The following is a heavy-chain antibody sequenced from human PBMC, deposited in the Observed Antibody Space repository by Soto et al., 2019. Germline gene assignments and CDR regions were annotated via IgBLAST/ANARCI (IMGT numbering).Heavy chain of an antibody. CDR1: GFTFCSYS. D-gene: IGHD3-3*01. CDR2: ISSSSSYI. V-gene: IGHV3-21*01. Sequence: PGGSLSLSCEASGFTFCSYSMNWARQAPEKGLEWVSSISSSSSYIYYADSVKGRFTISRDNAKNSLYLQMNSLRAEDTAVYYCARAPGDDFWSAYFDYWGQGTLVTVSS. J-gene: IGHJ4*02. CDR3: ARAPGDDFWSAYFDY.